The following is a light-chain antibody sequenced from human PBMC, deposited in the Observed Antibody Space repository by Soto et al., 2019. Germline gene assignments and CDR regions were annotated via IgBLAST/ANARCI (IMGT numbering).Light chain of an antibody. V-gene: IGKV2-28*01. Sequence: DIVMTQSPLSLPVTPGEPASISCRSSQSLLHSNGYNYLDWYLQKPGQSPQLLIYLGSNRASGVPDRFSGSGSGTDFTLKIIRVEAEDVGVYYCMQALQIPHTFGQGTKLEIK. J-gene: IGKJ2*01. CDR2: LGS. CDR3: MQALQIPHT. CDR1: QSLLHSNGYNY.